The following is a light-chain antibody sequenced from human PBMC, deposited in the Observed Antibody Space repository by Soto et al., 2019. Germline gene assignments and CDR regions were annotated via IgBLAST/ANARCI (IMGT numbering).Light chain of an antibody. CDR1: QSFVNMY. V-gene: IGKV3-20*01. J-gene: IGKJ1*01. CDR3: QQFGSSPRT. Sequence: EVVSTQSPGTLSLSHEERATLSCRASQSFVNMYLAWYQQKPGQAPRLLMYGASRRPTGIPDRFSGSGSGTDFTLTISRLEPEDFAVYYCQQFGSSPRTFGQGTKVDIK. CDR2: GAS.